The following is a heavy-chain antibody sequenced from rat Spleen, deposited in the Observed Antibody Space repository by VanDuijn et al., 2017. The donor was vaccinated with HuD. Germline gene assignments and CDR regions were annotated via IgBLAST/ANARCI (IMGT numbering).Heavy chain of an antibody. D-gene: IGHD4-3*01. CDR1: GFTFSSYG. CDR3: TRGRVYFGYTGFEY. J-gene: IGHJ2*01. V-gene: IGHV5S13*01. Sequence: EVQLVESGGGLVQPGRSLKLSCAASGFTFSSYGMAWVRQAPTKGLEWVATISASGGSTYFRDSVKGRFTISRDVTKTTLYLQMSSLRSEDTATYYCTRGRVYFGYTGFEYWGQGVMVTVSS. CDR2: ISASGGST.